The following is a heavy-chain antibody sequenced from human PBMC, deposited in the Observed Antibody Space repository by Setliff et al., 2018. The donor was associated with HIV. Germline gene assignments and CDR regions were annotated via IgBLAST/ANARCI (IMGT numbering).Heavy chain of an antibody. V-gene: IGHV3-48*01. J-gene: IGHJ1*01. CDR1: GFTFSSYR. D-gene: IGHD3-10*01. CDR2: ISSSGSTI. CDR3: AKDRYYGSGSRAEYFQH. Sequence: GGSLRLSCAASGFTFSSYRMNWVRQAPGKGLEWVSYISSSGSTIRYADSVRGRFIISRDNAKNSLYLQMNSLRAEDTAVYYCAKDRYYGSGSRAEYFQHWGQGTLVTVSS.